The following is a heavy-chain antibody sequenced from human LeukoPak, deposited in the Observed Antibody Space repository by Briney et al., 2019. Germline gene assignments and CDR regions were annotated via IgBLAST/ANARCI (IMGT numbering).Heavy chain of an antibody. D-gene: IGHD6-19*01. CDR3: ARAAAETGAFRDNWFDP. CDR1: GFTFSKYD. J-gene: IGHJ5*02. V-gene: IGHV3-30-3*01. Sequence: GGSLRLSCVASGFTFSKYDVHWVRQAPGKGLEWVAVIAYDGNNKIYADSVKGRFTISRDNSKNTLYLRMNSLRAEDTAVYYCARAAAETGAFRDNWFDPWGQGTLVTVSS. CDR2: IAYDGNNK.